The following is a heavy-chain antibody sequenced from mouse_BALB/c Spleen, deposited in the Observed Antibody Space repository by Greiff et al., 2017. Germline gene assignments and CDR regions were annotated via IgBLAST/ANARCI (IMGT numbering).Heavy chain of an antibody. J-gene: IGHJ4*01. CDR2: IDPENGDT. CDR3: KRGSSLMDY. D-gene: IGHD1-1*01. Sequence: EVQLQESGAELVRSGASVKLSCTASGFNIKDYYMHWVKQRPEQGLEWIGWIDPENGDTEYAPKFQGKATMTADTSSNTAYLQLSSLTSEDTAVYYCKRGSSLMDYWGQGTSVTVSS. V-gene: IGHV14-4*02. CDR1: GFNIKDYY.